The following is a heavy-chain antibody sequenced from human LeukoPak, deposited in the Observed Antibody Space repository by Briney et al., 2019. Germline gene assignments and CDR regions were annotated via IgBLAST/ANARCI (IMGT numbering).Heavy chain of an antibody. CDR1: GYTFTGYY. Sequence: ASVTVSCKASGYTFTGYYMHWVRQAPGQGLEWMGWINSNSGGTNYAQKFQGRVTMTRDTSISTAYMELSRLRSDDTAVYYCARSPHILTGENFDYWGQGTLVTVSS. V-gene: IGHV1-2*02. J-gene: IGHJ4*02. D-gene: IGHD3-9*01. CDR3: ARSPHILTGENFDY. CDR2: INSNSGGT.